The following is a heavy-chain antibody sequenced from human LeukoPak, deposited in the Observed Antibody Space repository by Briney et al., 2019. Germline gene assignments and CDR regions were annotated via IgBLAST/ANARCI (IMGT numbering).Heavy chain of an antibody. D-gene: IGHD4-17*01. Sequence: GGSLRLSCAASGFTFSSYAMHWVRQAPGKGLEWVAVISYDGSNKYYADSVKGRFTISRDNSKNTLYLQMNSLRAEDTAVYYCAREMLTTVTTFDYWGQGTLVTVSS. CDR2: ISYDGSNK. J-gene: IGHJ4*02. CDR3: AREMLTTVTTFDY. V-gene: IGHV3-30-3*01. CDR1: GFTFSSYA.